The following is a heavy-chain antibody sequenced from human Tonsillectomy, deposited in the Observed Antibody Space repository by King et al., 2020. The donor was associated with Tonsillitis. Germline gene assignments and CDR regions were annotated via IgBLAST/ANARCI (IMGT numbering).Heavy chain of an antibody. V-gene: IGHV3-23*04. Sequence: EVQLVESGGGLVQPGGSLRLSCAASGFTFSSYAMSWVRQAPGKGLEWVSGISGSGGSTYCADPVKGRFTISSDNSKNTLYLQMNSLRAEDTAVYYCACLSIFVVVPYYFDYWGQGTLVTVSS. CDR3: ACLSIFVVVPYYFDY. CDR2: ISGSGGST. D-gene: IGHD3-3*01. CDR1: GFTFSSYA. J-gene: IGHJ4*02.